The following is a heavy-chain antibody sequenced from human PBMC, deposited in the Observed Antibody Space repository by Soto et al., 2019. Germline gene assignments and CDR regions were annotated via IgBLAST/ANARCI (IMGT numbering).Heavy chain of an antibody. V-gene: IGHV3-15*07. D-gene: IGHD4-17*01. CDR2: VKSKTDGGTT. Sequence: PGGSLRLYCAASGVIFSNAWINWVRQAPGKGLEWVGRVKSKTDGGTTDFAAPVKGRFAISRDDSKNMVYLEMNSLKTEDTAIYYCTTDSYMTNIIVRFDYWXHGTLVTVSS. CDR1: GVIFSNAW. CDR3: TTDSYMTNIIVRFDY. J-gene: IGHJ4*01.